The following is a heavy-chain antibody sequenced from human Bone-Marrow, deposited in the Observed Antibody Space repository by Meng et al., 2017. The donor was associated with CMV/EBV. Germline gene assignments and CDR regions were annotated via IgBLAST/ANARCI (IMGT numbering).Heavy chain of an antibody. J-gene: IGHJ5*02. Sequence: GGSLRLSCAASGSTFKTYTMNWVRQAPGKGLEWVSYISSSGSTIYYADSVKGRFTITRDNAKNPLYLQMNSLRAEDTAVYYCARMSDYYDSSGFNFDPWGQGTLVTVSS. D-gene: IGHD3-22*01. CDR3: ARMSDYYDSSGFNFDP. CDR2: ISSSGSTI. V-gene: IGHV3-48*04. CDR1: GSTFKTYT.